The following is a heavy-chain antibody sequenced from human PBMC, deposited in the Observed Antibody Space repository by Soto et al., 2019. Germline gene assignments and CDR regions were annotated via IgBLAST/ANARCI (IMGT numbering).Heavy chain of an antibody. CDR1: GFTVSSNY. CDR3: AVGAVVGGSYF. V-gene: IGHV3-53*01. D-gene: IGHD1-26*01. J-gene: IGHJ4*01. Sequence: EVQLVESGGGLIQPGGSLRLSCAAIGFTVSSNYMNWVRQAPGKGLEWVSAIYSGGSTYYADSVKGRFTISRDISKNTLDLQMNSLRAEDTAVYYRAVGAVVGGSYFWGQGTLVTVSS. CDR2: IYSGGST.